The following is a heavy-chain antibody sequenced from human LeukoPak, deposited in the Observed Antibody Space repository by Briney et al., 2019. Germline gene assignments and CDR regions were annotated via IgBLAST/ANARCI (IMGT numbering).Heavy chain of an antibody. V-gene: IGHV3-74*01. J-gene: IGHJ3*02. CDR3: ARGIGIGAFDT. CDR1: GFTFSSYW. D-gene: IGHD2/OR15-2a*01. Sequence: GGSLRLSCAASGFTFSSYWMHWVRQAPGKGLVWVSRVNVDGRSTTYADSVKGRLTISRDNAKKTLYLQINSLRPEDTAFYYCARGIGIGAFDTWGRGKQVTLFS. CDR2: VNVDGRST.